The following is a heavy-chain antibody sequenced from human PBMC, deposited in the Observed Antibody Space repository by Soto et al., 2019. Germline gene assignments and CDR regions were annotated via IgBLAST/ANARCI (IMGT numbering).Heavy chain of an antibody. V-gene: IGHV6-1*01. Sequence: SQTLSRTCYSAVDSVSSNSAACNCVRQCPSRGLEWLGRTYYRSKWYNDYAVSVKSRITINPDTSKNQFSLQLNSVTPEDTAVYYCARAGADSSSFHNWGQGTLVTVSS. D-gene: IGHD6-6*01. CDR1: VDSVSSNSAA. CDR3: ARAGADSSSFHN. J-gene: IGHJ4*02. CDR2: TYYRSKWYN.